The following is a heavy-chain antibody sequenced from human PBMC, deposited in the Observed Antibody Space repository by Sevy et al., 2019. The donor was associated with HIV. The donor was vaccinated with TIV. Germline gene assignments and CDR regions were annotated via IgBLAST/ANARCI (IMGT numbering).Heavy chain of an antibody. CDR1: GFTFSSYA. CDR2: ISYDGSNK. Sequence: GGSLRLSCAASGFTFSSYAMHWVRQAPGKGLEWVAVISYDGSNKYYADSVKGRFTISRDNSKNTLYLQMNSLGAEDTAVYYCARGTYRSMKGGWFDPWGQGTLVTVSS. V-gene: IGHV3-30-3*01. D-gene: IGHD3-16*02. J-gene: IGHJ5*02. CDR3: ARGTYRSMKGGWFDP.